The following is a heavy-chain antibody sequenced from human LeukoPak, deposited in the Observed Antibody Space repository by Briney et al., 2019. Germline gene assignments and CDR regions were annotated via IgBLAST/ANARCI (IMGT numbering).Heavy chain of an antibody. J-gene: IGHJ4*02. CDR2: ISSNGGST. V-gene: IGHV3-64D*06. CDR3: ASPYSGYDYNFDY. Sequence: PGGSLRFSCSASGFTFSTYAMHWVRQSPGKGLEYVSSISSNGGSTYYADSVKGRFTISRDNSKNTLFLQMSSLRAEDTAVYYCASPYSGYDYNFDYWGQGTLVTVSS. CDR1: GFTFSTYA. D-gene: IGHD5-12*01.